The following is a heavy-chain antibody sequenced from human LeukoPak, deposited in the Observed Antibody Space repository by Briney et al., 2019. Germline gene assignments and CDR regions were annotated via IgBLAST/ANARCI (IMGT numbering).Heavy chain of an antibody. D-gene: IGHD2-15*01. CDR3: AVVVVAATLDY. CDR2: ISSSGSTI. J-gene: IGHJ4*02. V-gene: IGHV3-11*04. Sequence: PEGSLRLSCAASGFTFSDYYMSWIRQAPGKGLEWVSYISSSGSTIYYADSVEGRFTISRDNAKNSLYLQMNSLRAEDTAVCYCAVVVVAATLDYWGQGTLVTVSS. CDR1: GFTFSDYY.